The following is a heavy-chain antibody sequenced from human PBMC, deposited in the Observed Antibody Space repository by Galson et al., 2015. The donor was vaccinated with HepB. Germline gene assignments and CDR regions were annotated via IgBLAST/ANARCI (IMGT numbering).Heavy chain of an antibody. Sequence: SVKVSCKVSGYTLTAFSIHWVRQAPGGGLEWMGGFDPEDGKIVYAQKFQGRVTMTEDTSTDTAYMDLRSLRSENTAVYFCARLLGHYYYGLWGRGTLVPVSS. J-gene: IGHJ2*01. V-gene: IGHV1-24*01. CDR2: FDPEDGKI. CDR1: GYTLTAFS. D-gene: IGHD4-17*01. CDR3: ARLLGHYYYGL.